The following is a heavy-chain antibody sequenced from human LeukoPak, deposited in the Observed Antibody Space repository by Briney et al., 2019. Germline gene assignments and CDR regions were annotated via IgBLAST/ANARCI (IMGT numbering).Heavy chain of an antibody. CDR3: ARHTDYGDPRDAFDI. CDR1: GGSISSYY. CDR2: ISYNGST. D-gene: IGHD4-17*01. J-gene: IGHJ3*02. V-gene: IGHV4-59*01. Sequence: PSETLSLTCIVSGGSISSYYWSWIRQPPGKGLEWIGYISYNGSTNYNPSLKSRVTISGDTSKNQFSLKLSSVTAADTAVYYCARHTDYGDPRDAFDIWGQGTMVTVSS.